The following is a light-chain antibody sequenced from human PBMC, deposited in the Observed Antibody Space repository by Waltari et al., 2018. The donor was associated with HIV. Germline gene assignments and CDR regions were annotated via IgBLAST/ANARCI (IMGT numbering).Light chain of an antibody. CDR2: EVN. CDR1: TSDVGGYKY. V-gene: IGLV2-14*01. Sequence: QSALTQPASVSGSPGQSITISCTGTTSDVGGYKYVSWYQQYPVKAPQLVIYEVNNRPAGVSQRFSCSKSGNTASLTIPERQAEDEADYYCTSYTSRNTHVFGTGTKVTVL. CDR3: TSYTSRNTHV. J-gene: IGLJ1*01.